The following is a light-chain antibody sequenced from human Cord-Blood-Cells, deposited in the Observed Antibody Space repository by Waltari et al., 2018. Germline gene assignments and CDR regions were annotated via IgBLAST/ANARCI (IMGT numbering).Light chain of an antibody. V-gene: IGLV3-1*01. Sequence: SYELTPPPSVSVSPGQTASITCSGDKLGDKYACWYQQKPGQSPVLVIYQDSQRPSGIPERFSGSNSGNTATLTIGGTQAMDEADYYSQAWDSNTVVFGGGTKLTVL. CDR2: QDS. J-gene: IGLJ2*01. CDR3: QAWDSNTVV. CDR1: KLGDKY.